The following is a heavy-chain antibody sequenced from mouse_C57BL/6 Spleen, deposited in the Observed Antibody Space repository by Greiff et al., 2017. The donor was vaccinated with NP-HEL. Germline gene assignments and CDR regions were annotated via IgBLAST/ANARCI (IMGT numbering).Heavy chain of an antibody. CDR1: GYTFTDYY. Sequence: EVQLQQSGPELVKPGASVKISCKASGYTFTDYYMNWVKQSHGKSLEWIGDINPNNGGTSYNQKFKGKATLTVDKSSSTAYMELRSLTSEDSAVYYCARKRDGYYGGFAYWGQGTLVTVSA. D-gene: IGHD2-3*01. CDR3: ARKRDGYYGGFAY. V-gene: IGHV1-26*01. J-gene: IGHJ3*01. CDR2: INPNNGGT.